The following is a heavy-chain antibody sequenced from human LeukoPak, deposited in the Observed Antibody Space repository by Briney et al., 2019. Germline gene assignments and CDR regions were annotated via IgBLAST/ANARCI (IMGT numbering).Heavy chain of an antibody. CDR3: AKGPYGSGSYPSDY. CDR2: ITWNSGSI. CDR1: GFTFGNFA. Sequence: PGGSMRLSCAASGFTFGNFAMHWVRQAPGKGLEWVSGITWNSGSIVDADSVKGRFTISRDNAKNSLYLQMNSLRAEDTAFYYCAKGPYGSGSYPSDYWGQGTLVTVSS. D-gene: IGHD3-10*01. V-gene: IGHV3-9*01. J-gene: IGHJ4*02.